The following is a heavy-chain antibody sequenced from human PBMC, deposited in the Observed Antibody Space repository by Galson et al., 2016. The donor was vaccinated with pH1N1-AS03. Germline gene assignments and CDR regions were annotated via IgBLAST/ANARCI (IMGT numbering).Heavy chain of an antibody. Sequence: SLRLSCAVSGFTFGDYYMTWVRQTPGKGLEWISYISSSGSIKYYADSVEGRFTISRDNAKNSLFLQMNYLTAEDTAIYYCARARGSGWPNKHYFDSWGPGTLVIVSS. D-gene: IGHD6-19*01. CDR1: GFTFGDYY. V-gene: IGHV3-11*01. J-gene: IGHJ4*02. CDR3: ARARGSGWPNKHYFDS. CDR2: ISSSGSIK.